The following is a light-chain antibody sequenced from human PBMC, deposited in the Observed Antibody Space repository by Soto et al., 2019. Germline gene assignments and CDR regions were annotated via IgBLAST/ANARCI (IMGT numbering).Light chain of an antibody. Sequence: QSALTQPASVSGSPGQSIAISCTGTTSDVGSYNFVSWYQQHPGKAPKLMICEDSERPSGVSSRFSGSKSGNTASLTISGLPPEDEADYYCCSYAGGSTPFVFGTGTKLTVL. CDR2: EDS. J-gene: IGLJ1*01. CDR1: TSDVGSYNF. V-gene: IGLV2-23*01. CDR3: CSYAGGSTPFV.